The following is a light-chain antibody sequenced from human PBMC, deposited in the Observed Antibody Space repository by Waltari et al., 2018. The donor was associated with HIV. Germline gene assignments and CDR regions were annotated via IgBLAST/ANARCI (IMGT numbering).Light chain of an antibody. V-gene: IGLV2-14*01. CDR1: TTDLVENY. Sequence: QSALTQPASVSGPPGQSIIISCSRSTTDLVENYVSWYQQHPGKAPKLIIYEVSNRPSGVSDRFSGSKSGGTASLTISGLRSEDEAEYFCGSWSSRGTPWVFGGGTKVTVL. J-gene: IGLJ3*02. CDR3: GSWSSRGTPWV. CDR2: EVS.